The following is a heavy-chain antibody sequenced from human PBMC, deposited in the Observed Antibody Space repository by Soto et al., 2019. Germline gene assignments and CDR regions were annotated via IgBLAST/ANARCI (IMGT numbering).Heavy chain of an antibody. D-gene: IGHD2-21*01. Sequence: ASVKVSFKASGYSFNNYGISWVRQAPGQGLEWKGWIAAYNGNTNYAQKFQGRVTMTTDTSTSTAYMELRSLRSDDTAVYYCARXDHXFYXXLXXXVXXQGTTVTVXS. CDR3: ARXDHXFYXXLXXXV. CDR2: IAAYNGNT. V-gene: IGHV1-18*01. J-gene: IGHJ6*02. CDR1: GYSFNNYG.